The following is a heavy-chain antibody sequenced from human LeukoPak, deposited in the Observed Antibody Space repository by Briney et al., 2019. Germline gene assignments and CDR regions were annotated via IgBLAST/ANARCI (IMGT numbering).Heavy chain of an antibody. CDR3: ARVGSSGYGAAFDI. D-gene: IGHD3-22*01. V-gene: IGHV3-30-3*01. Sequence: PGGSLRLSCAASGFTFSSYAMHWVRQAPGKGLEWVAVISYDGSNKYYADSVKGRFTISRDNSKNTLYLQMNSLRAEDTAVYYCARVGSSGYGAAFDIWGQGTMVTVSS. J-gene: IGHJ3*02. CDR1: GFTFSSYA. CDR2: ISYDGSNK.